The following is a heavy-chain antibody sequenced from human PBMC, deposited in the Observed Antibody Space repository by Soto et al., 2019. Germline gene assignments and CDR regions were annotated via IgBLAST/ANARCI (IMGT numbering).Heavy chain of an antibody. CDR1: GFTFSSYA. J-gene: IGHJ2*01. Sequence: QVQLVESGGGVVQPGRSLRLSCAASGFTFSSYAMHWVRQAPGKGLEWVAVISYDGSNKYYADSVKGRFTISRDNSKNTLYLQMNSLRAEDTAVYYCARDWGMPVGYFDLWGRGTLVTVSS. V-gene: IGHV3-30-3*01. CDR3: ARDWGMPVGYFDL. D-gene: IGHD3-16*01. CDR2: ISYDGSNK.